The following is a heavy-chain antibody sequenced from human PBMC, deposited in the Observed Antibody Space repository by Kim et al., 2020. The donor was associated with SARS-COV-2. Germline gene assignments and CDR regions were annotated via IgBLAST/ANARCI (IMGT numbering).Heavy chain of an antibody. CDR3: ARSSRDYYGMDV. V-gene: IGHV1-46*01. D-gene: IGHD6-6*01. J-gene: IGHJ6*02. Sequence: SYQQTFQGRVTMTRDTSTSTVYMELSSLRSEDTAVYYCARSSRDYYGMDVWGQGTTVTVSS.